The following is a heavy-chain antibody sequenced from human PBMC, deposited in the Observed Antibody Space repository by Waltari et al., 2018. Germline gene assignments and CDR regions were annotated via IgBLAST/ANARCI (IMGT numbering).Heavy chain of an antibody. CDR2: ISWNSGSI. Sequence: EVQLVESGGGLVQPGRSLRLSCAASGFTFDDYAMHWVRPAPGKGLEWVSGISWNSGSIGYADSVKGRFTISRDNAKNSLYLQMNSLRAEDTALYYCAKDKGIAALGYYFDYWGQGTLVTVSS. V-gene: IGHV3-9*01. CDR1: GFTFDDYA. CDR3: AKDKGIAALGYYFDY. D-gene: IGHD6-13*01. J-gene: IGHJ4*02.